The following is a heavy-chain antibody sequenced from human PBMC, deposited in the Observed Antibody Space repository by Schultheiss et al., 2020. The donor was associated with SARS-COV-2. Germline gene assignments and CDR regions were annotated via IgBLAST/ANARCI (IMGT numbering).Heavy chain of an antibody. V-gene: IGHV3-7*03. J-gene: IGHJ5*02. Sequence: GGSLRLSCVVSGFTFSDYWMSWVRQAPGKGLEWVANIKEDGSEKKYVDSVKGRFTISRDNAKTSLFLEMNSLRVEDTAVYYCARTSCPRACVADPGTFPSWGQGTLVTVSS. CDR2: IKEDGSEK. D-gene: IGHD6-13*01. CDR3: ARTSCPRACVADPGTFPS. CDR1: GFTFSDYW.